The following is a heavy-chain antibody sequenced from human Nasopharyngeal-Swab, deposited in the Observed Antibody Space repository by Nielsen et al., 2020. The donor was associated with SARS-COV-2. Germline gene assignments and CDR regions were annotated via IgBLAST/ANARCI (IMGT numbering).Heavy chain of an antibody. V-gene: IGHV4-59*12. J-gene: IGHJ3*02. CDR2: IYYSGST. D-gene: IGHD3-9*01. Sequence: SETLSLTCTVSGGSISSYYWSWIRQPPGKGLEWIGYIYYSGSTNYNPSLKSRVTISVDTSKNQFSLKLSSVTAEDTAVYYCTRVPYYDILPNAFDMWGQGTMVTVSS. CDR1: GGSISSYY. CDR3: TRVPYYDILPNAFDM.